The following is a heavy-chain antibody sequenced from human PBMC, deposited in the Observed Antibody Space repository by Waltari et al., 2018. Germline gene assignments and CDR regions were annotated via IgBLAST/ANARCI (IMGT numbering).Heavy chain of an antibody. D-gene: IGHD2-2*01. Sequence: QVQLQESGPGLVKPSETLSLTCAVSGYSISSGYYWGWIRQPPGKGLEWIGSIYHSGSTSYNPSLKSRFTISVDTSKNQFSLKLSSVTAADTAVYYCATETGVVVVPQGGPTFFDYWGQGTLVTVSS. J-gene: IGHJ4*02. CDR1: GYSISSGYY. CDR2: IYHSGST. CDR3: ATETGVVVVPQGGPTFFDY. V-gene: IGHV4-38-2*02.